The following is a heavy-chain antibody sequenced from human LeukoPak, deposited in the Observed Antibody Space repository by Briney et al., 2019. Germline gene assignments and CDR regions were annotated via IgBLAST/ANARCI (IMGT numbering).Heavy chain of an antibody. CDR3: ARKPERAPYYYYGMDV. Sequence: SETLSLTCTVSGGSISSSSYYWGWIRQPPGKGLEWIGSIYYSGSTYYNPSLKSRVTISADKSKNQFSLKLSSVTAADTAVYYCARKPERAPYYYYGMDVWGQGTTVTVSS. CDR1: GGSISSSSYY. D-gene: IGHD1-14*01. J-gene: IGHJ6*02. V-gene: IGHV4-39*07. CDR2: IYYSGST.